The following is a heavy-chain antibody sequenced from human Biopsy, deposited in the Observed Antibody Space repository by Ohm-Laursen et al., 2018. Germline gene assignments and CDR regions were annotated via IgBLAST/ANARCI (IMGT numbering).Heavy chain of an antibody. V-gene: IGHV4-4*07. CDR3: ARAPPLIRGVVESWFDP. Sequence: GTLSLTYTVSGGYISHYYWTWIRQPAGQGLEWIGRIYITGETDYNPSLKSRVTMSVDSSKKQFSLKLKSVTAADTAIYYCARAPPLIRGVVESWFDPWGQGILVTVSS. CDR2: IYITGET. CDR1: GGYISHYY. J-gene: IGHJ5*02. D-gene: IGHD3-10*01.